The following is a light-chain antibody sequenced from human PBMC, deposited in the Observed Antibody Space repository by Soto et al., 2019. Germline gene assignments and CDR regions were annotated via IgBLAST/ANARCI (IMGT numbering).Light chain of an antibody. J-gene: IGKJ4*01. CDR3: QQYNDWPPA. CDR2: GAS. V-gene: IGKV3-15*01. Sequence: ETVMPQSPATLSLSPGERATLSCRASQSVSSKLVWYQQKPGQAPRFLIYGASTRATGIPARFRGSGSGTEFTLTIDSLQSEDFAVYYCQQYNDWPPAFGGGTKVEIK. CDR1: QSVSSK.